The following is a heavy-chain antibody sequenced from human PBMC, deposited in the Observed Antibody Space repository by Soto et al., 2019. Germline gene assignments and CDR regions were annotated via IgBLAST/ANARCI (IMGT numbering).Heavy chain of an antibody. V-gene: IGHV1-3*01. CDR1: GYTFTSYA. D-gene: IGHD3-3*01. CDR2: INACNGNT. CDR3: ARVLGVAKGDY. Sequence: ASVKVSCKASGYTFTSYAIHCVRQAPGQRLEWMGWINACNGNTKYSQKFQGRVTITRDTSASTAYMELSSLRSQDTAVYYCARVLGVAKGDYWGQGTLVTVSS. J-gene: IGHJ4*02.